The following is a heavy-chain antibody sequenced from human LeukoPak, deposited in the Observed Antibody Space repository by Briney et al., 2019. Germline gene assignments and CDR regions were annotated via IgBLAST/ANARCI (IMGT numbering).Heavy chain of an antibody. V-gene: IGHV3-21*06. CDR3: ARVGRVAYSSSWYLDY. Sequence: PGGSLRLSCAASGFTFSDYSMNWVRQAPGKGLEWVSSIFRRNSYIYYSDSVKGRFTISRDDAKNSLYLQMNSLGADDTAMYYCARVGRVAYSSSWYLDYWGQGTLVTVSS. CDR2: IFRRNSYI. J-gene: IGHJ4*02. CDR1: GFTFSDYS. D-gene: IGHD6-13*01.